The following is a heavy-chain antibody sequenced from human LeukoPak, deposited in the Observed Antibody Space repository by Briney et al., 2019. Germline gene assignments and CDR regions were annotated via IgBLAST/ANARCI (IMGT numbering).Heavy chain of an antibody. J-gene: IGHJ6*02. Sequence: PGGSLRLSCATSGFTFSSYAMSWVRQAPGKGLEWVSAISSSGGSTYYADSVKGRFTISRDNSKTTLYLQMNNLRVEDTAVYYCTKSWGWFFRDNNGMDVWGQGTTVTVSS. D-gene: IGHD3-16*01. CDR3: TKSWGWFFRDNNGMDV. V-gene: IGHV3-23*01. CDR2: ISSSGGST. CDR1: GFTFSSYA.